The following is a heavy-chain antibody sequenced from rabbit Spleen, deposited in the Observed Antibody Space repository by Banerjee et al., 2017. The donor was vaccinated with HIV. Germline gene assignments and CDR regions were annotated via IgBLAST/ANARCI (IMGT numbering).Heavy chain of an antibody. Sequence: QEQLVESGGGLVKPEGSLTLSCTASGFSFSNKAVMCWVRQAPGKGLEWIGCVDVGSSDFTYFANWAKGRFTISKTSSTTVTLQMTSLTAADTATYFCARDAATSFSSYGMDLWGPGTLVTVS. CDR1: GFSFSNKAV. CDR2: VDVGSSDFT. J-gene: IGHJ6*01. V-gene: IGHV1S45*01. D-gene: IGHD8-1*01. CDR3: ARDAATSFSSYGMDL.